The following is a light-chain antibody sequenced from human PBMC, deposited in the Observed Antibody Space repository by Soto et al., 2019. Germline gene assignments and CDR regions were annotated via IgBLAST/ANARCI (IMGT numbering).Light chain of an antibody. CDR3: QQYNNWPPPLT. Sequence: EIVMTQSPATLSVSPGEKATLSCRASQSVSSNLAWYQQKPGQARRLLIYGASTRATGIPARFSGSGSGTEFTLTISSLHSEDFAVYYCQQYNNWPPPLTFGGGTKVEIK. CDR2: GAS. CDR1: QSVSSN. J-gene: IGKJ4*01. V-gene: IGKV3-15*01.